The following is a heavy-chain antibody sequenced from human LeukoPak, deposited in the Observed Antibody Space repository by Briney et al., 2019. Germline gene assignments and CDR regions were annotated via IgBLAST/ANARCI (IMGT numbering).Heavy chain of an antibody. V-gene: IGHV4-59*01. CDR3: ARALKNYDFWSGYPNWFDP. CDR2: IHYSGST. Sequence: PSETLSLTCTVSGGSISSYYWSWIRQPPGKGLEWIGYIHYSGSTNYNPSLKSRVTISVDTSKNQFSLKLSSVTAADTAVYYCARALKNYDFWSGYPNWFDPWGQGTLVTVSS. D-gene: IGHD3-3*01. CDR1: GGSISSYY. J-gene: IGHJ5*02.